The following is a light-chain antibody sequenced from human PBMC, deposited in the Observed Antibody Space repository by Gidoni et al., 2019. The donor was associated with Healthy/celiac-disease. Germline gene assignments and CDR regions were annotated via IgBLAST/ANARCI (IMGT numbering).Light chain of an antibody. Sequence: DIQMTQSPPSLSASVGDRVTITCRASQSISSYLNWYQQKPGKAPKLLIYAASSLQSGVPSRFSGSGSGTDFTLTISSLQPEDFATYYCQQSYRTPPTFGQGTKLEIK. CDR1: QSISSY. J-gene: IGKJ2*01. V-gene: IGKV1-39*01. CDR3: QQSYRTPPT. CDR2: AAS.